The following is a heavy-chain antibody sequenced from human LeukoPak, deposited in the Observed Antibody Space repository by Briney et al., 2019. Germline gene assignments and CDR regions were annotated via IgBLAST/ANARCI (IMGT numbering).Heavy chain of an antibody. CDR2: ISSNGGST. CDR3: AKDSAFYYIDV. CDR1: GFIFSSYS. Sequence: GGSLRLSCTASGFIFSSYSMHWVRQAPGKGLEFVSAISSNGGSTYYANSVKGRFTISRDNSKNTLYLQMNSLKGDDTAVYYCAKDSAFYYIDVWGKGTTVIISS. D-gene: IGHD3-10*01. V-gene: IGHV3-64*01. J-gene: IGHJ6*03.